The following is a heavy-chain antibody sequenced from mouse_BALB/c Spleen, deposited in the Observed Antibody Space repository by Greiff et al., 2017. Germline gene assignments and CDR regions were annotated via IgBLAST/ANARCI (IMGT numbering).Heavy chain of an antibody. CDR2: ISDGGSYT. J-gene: IGHJ4*01. D-gene: IGHD2-4*01. V-gene: IGHV5-4*02. Sequence: DVMLVESGGGLVKPGGSLKLSCAASGFTFSDYYMYWVRQTPEKRLEWVATISDGGSYTYYPDSVKGRFTISRDNAKNNLYLQMSSLKSEDTAMYYCARAYYDYDGGAMDYWGQGTSVTVSS. CDR3: ARAYYDYDGGAMDY. CDR1: GFTFSDYY.